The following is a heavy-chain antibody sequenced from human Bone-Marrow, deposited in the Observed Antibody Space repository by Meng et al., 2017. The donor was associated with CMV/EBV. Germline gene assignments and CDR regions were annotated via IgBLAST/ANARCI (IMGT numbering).Heavy chain of an antibody. D-gene: IGHD3-3*01. V-gene: IGHV3-23*01. CDR3: ARGIRSTYYEYYYGLDV. CDR1: RFTVSKHW. Sequence: GESLKISCGAFRFTVSKHWMTWVRQAPGKGLEWVSTIRGTGDYTYTADSVKGRFSISRDNSKNTLYLEMNSLRADDTAVYYCARGIRSTYYEYYYGLDVWGQGTTVTVSS. J-gene: IGHJ6*02. CDR2: IRGTGDYT.